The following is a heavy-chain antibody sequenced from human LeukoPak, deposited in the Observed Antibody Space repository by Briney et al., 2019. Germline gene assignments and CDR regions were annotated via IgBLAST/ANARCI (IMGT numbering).Heavy chain of an antibody. CDR3: ARGMGTDVHFNS. V-gene: IGHV3-11*01. CDR1: GFTFSDYY. Sequence: PGGSLRLSCAASGFTFSDYYMNWIRQAPGKGLEWVSYISSSGRTIYYADSVKGRFTISRDNAKNSLYLQMNSLRAEDTAVYYCARGMGTDVHFNSWGQGTLVTVSS. D-gene: IGHD1-1*01. J-gene: IGHJ4*02. CDR2: ISSSGRTI.